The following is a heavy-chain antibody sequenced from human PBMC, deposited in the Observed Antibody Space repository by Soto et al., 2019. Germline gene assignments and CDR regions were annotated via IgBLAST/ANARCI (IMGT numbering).Heavy chain of an antibody. CDR1: GFTFGSYS. CDR3: ARDLRMVYAIDFDY. Sequence: GGSLRLSCAASGFTFGSYSMNWVRQAPGKGLEWVSYISSSGSTIYYADSAKGRFTISRDNAKNSLYLQMNSLRDEDTAVYYCARDLRMVYAIDFDYWGQGTLVTVSS. CDR2: ISSSGSTI. V-gene: IGHV3-48*02. J-gene: IGHJ4*02. D-gene: IGHD2-8*01.